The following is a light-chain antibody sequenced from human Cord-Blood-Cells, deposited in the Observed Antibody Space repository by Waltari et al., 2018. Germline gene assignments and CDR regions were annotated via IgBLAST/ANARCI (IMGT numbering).Light chain of an antibody. V-gene: IGLV3-19*01. CDR1: SLRSYY. J-gene: IGLJ3*02. Sequence: SSELTQDPAVSVVLGQTVRITCQGDSLRSYYASWYQQKPGQAPVLVTYGKNNRPSGIPDRFSGSSSGNTASLTITGAQAEDEADYYCNSRDSSGNHLVFGGGTKLTVL. CDR3: NSRDSSGNHLV. CDR2: GKN.